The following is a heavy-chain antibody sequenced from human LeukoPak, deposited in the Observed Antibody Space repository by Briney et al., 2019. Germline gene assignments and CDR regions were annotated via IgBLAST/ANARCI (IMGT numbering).Heavy chain of an antibody. D-gene: IGHD5-24*01. Sequence: SETLSLTCAVYGGSFSGYYWIWIRQPPGKGLEWIGEINHSGSTNYNTSLKSRVNISVDTSKNQFTLKLSSVTTADTAVYYCVIGRDSYPNAFDIWGQGTMVTVSS. V-gene: IGHV4-34*01. CDR1: GGSFSGYY. CDR2: INHSGST. J-gene: IGHJ3*02. CDR3: VIGRDSYPNAFDI.